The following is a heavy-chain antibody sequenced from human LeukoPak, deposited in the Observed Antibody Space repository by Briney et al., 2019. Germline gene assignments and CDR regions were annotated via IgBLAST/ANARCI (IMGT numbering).Heavy chain of an antibody. CDR1: GFTFSDYY. J-gene: IGHJ4*02. CDR3: ARDKYSSSWPYFDY. Sequence: PGGSLRLSCAASGFTFSDYYMSWIRQAPGKGLEWVSYISSSGSTIYYADSVKGRFTISRDNAKNSLYLQMNSLRAEDTAVYYCARDKYSSSWPYFDYWGQGTLVTVSS. D-gene: IGHD6-13*01. CDR2: ISSSGSTI. V-gene: IGHV3-11*04.